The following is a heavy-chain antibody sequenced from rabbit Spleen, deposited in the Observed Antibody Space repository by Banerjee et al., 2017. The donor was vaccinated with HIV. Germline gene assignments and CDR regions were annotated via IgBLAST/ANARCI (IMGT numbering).Heavy chain of an antibody. J-gene: IGHJ4*01. D-gene: IGHD1-1*01. Sequence: QQQLEESGGGLVKPGGTLTLTCKASGIDFSSYHYYMCWVRQAPGKGLELIACIATSSGSTWYANWVNGRFTISITSSTMVTLQMTSLTAADTATYFCARDLTDAIGWNFNLWGPGTLVTVS. CDR1: GIDFSSYHYY. CDR3: ARDLTDAIGWNFNL. CDR2: IATSSGST. V-gene: IGHV1S43*01.